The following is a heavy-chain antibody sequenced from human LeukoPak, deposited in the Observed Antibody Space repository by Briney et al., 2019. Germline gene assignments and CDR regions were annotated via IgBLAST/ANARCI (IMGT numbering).Heavy chain of an antibody. J-gene: IGHJ6*02. CDR2: IIPIFGTA. D-gene: IGHD3-10*01. CDR3: ARDSGPEPDYYYYGMDV. Sequence: SVKASCKASGGTFSSYAISWVRQAPGQGLEWMGGIIPIFGTANYAQKFQGRVTITADESTSTAYMELSSLRSEDTAVYYCARDSGPEPDYYYYGMDVWGQGTTVTVSS. V-gene: IGHV1-69*13. CDR1: GGTFSSYA.